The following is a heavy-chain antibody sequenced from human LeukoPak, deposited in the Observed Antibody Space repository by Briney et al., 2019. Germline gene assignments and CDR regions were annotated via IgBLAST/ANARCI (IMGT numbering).Heavy chain of an antibody. D-gene: IGHD5-18*01. CDR3: AREDYSYGPAGFDY. CDR2: IYYRGST. J-gene: IGHJ4*02. CDR1: GGSISSYY. Sequence: PSETRSLTCTVSGGSISSYYWSWIRQPPGKGLEWIGYIYYRGSTNYNPSLKSRVTISVDTSKNQLSLNLTSVTAAETAVYSCAREDYSYGPAGFDYWGQGTLVTVSS. V-gene: IGHV4-59*01.